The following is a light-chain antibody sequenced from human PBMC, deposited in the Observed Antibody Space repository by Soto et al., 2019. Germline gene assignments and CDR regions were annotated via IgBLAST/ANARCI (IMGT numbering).Light chain of an antibody. J-gene: IGKJ2*01. CDR2: TSG. CDR3: QQNYNTTYN. CDR1: QRITTY. Sequence: IHMTQSPSSLSASVGDRVTITCRASQRITTYLNWYQQKPGEAPKLLISTSGTLQRGVPSRFIGSGSGTDFTLTITGLQRADFATYFCQQNYNTTYNFGQGTKLEIK. V-gene: IGKV1-39*01.